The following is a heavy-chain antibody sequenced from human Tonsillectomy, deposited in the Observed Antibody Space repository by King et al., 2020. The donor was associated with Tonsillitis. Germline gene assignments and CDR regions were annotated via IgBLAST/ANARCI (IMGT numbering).Heavy chain of an antibody. V-gene: IGHV4-61*02. J-gene: IGHJ6*04. D-gene: IGHD3-3*01. CDR1: GDSISSDFYL. Sequence: QLPASGPGLVKPSPTLSLPCTVSGDSISSDFYLWTWIRPPAGKGLAFIGHMSITGSTNYTPSLKRRVPISLGTPKTEFSLRLTSVTAADTAVYYCARMPATSGFTSQCYVDVWGKGTSVTVSS. CDR3: ARMPATSGFTSQCYVDV. CDR2: MSITGST.